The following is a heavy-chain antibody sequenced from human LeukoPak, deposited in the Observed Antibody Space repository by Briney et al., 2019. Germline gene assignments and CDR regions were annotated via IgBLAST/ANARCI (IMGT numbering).Heavy chain of an antibody. D-gene: IGHD6-6*01. Sequence: GGSLRLSCAASGFTFSSYAMSWVRQAPGKGLEWVSSISSSSSYIYYADSVKGRFTISRDNAKNSLYLQMNSLRAGDTAVYYCARDRMGDSSSSRAFDIWGQGTMVTVSS. V-gene: IGHV3-21*01. CDR3: ARDRMGDSSSSRAFDI. J-gene: IGHJ3*02. CDR1: GFTFSSYA. CDR2: ISSSSSYI.